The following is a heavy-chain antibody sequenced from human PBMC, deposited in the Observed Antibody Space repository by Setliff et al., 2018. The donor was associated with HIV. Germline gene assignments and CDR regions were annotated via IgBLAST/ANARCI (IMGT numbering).Heavy chain of an antibody. Sequence: LSLTCTVSGGPMSGYYWSWLRQSPVKGLEWIGYIYSSGTTNYNPSFKSRVSISLDTSRSQFSLMRSSVTAADTAIYYCAKYWRASGTYVFDIWGLGTMVTVS. CDR2: IYSSGTT. V-gene: IGHV4-4*08. J-gene: IGHJ3*02. D-gene: IGHD2-15*01. CDR3: AKYWRASGTYVFDI. CDR1: GGPMSGYY.